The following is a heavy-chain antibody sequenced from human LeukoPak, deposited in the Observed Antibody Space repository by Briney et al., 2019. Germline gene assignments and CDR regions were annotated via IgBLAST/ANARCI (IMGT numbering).Heavy chain of an antibody. D-gene: IGHD6-6*01. CDR1: GYTFTSYW. J-gene: IGHJ4*02. Sequence: RGESLKISCKGSGYTFTSYWIGWVRQLPGKGLEWMGIIYPGDSDTRYSPSFQGQVTISADKSISTAYLQWSSLKASDTAMYYCARPSDGSSSYFDYWGQGTLVTVSS. V-gene: IGHV5-51*01. CDR3: ARPSDGSSSYFDY. CDR2: IYPGDSDT.